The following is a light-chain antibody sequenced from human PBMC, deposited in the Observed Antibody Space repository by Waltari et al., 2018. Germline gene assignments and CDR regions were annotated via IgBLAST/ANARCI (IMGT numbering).Light chain of an antibody. CDR3: QHYLRLPAT. CDR2: GAS. J-gene: IGKJ1*01. CDR1: QSGTRT. Sequence: EIVLTQSPGTLSLSPGERATLSCRASQSGTRTLAWYQQKPGQAPRLLIYGASNRATGIPDRLSGSGSGTDFSLTISRLEPEDFAVYYCQHYLRLPATFGQGTKVEIK. V-gene: IGKV3-20*01.